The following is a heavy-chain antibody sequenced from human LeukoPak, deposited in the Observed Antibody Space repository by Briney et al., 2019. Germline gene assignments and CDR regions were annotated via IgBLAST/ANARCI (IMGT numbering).Heavy chain of an antibody. CDR3: AKGVTTFDS. V-gene: IGHV4-59*01. D-gene: IGHD4-17*01. Sequence: PSETLSLTCTVSGGSISSYYWSWIRQPPGKGLEWIGYIHSNGNNNYSPTLKSRLTVSVDTSKNQFSLKLTSVIAVDTAVYFCAKGVTTFDSWGQGTLVTVSS. CDR1: GGSISSYY. J-gene: IGHJ4*02. CDR2: IHSNGNN.